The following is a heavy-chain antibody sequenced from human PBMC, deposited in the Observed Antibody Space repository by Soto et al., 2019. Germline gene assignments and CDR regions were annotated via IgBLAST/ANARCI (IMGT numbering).Heavy chain of an antibody. J-gene: IGHJ5*02. D-gene: IGHD1-20*01. CDR3: TRRHNWNDNYFDP. CDR2: SYYSGTT. Sequence: SETLSLTCTVSGAAISVHSYYWTWIRQPPGKGLEWIGSSYYSGTTYFNPSLKSRATISVDTSKNQFSLRLTSVTAADTAIYYCTRRHNWNDNYFDPWGPGALVTVSS. CDR1: GAAISVHSYY. V-gene: IGHV4-39*01.